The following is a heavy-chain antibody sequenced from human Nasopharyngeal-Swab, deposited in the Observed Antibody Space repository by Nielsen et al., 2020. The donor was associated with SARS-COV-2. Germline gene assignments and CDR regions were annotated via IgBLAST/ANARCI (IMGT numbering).Heavy chain of an antibody. D-gene: IGHD3-22*01. J-gene: IGHJ4*02. CDR2: ISYDGSKK. CDR3: TRDRVFYYDSSGRKEFEY. CDR1: GFICTTYG. Sequence: GGSLRLSCAASGFICTTYGMHWDRQAPGKGLEGVALISYDGSKKYYADSVKGRFTISRDNSKNTLYLQMNNLRAEDTAVYYCTRDRVFYYDSSGRKEFEYWGQGTRVTVSS. V-gene: IGHV3-33*05.